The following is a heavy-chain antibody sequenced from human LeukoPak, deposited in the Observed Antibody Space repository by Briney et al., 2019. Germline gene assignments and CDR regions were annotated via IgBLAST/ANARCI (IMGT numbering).Heavy chain of an antibody. CDR1: GVSISNYY. J-gene: IGHJ6*02. CDR2: IYYSGST. CDR3: ARVGGTNYYYYGMDV. Sequence: PSETLSLTCTVSGVSISNYYWSWIRQPPGKGLEWIGYIYYSGSTNYNPSLKSRVTISVDTSKNQFSLKLSSVTAADTAVYYCARVGGTNYYYYGMDVWGRGTTVTVSS. V-gene: IGHV4-59*01. D-gene: IGHD3-16*01.